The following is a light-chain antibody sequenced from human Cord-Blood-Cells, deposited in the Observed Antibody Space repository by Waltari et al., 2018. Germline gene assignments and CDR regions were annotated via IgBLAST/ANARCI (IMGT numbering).Light chain of an antibody. Sequence: DIQMTPSPSSLSASVGDRVTLTCRASQSISSYLNWYQQKPGKAPKLLIYAASSLQSGVPSRFSGSGSGTDFTLTISSLQPEDFATYYCQRSYSTPYSFGQGTKLEIK. J-gene: IGKJ2*03. CDR1: QSISSY. CDR3: QRSYSTPYS. V-gene: IGKV1-39*01. CDR2: AAS.